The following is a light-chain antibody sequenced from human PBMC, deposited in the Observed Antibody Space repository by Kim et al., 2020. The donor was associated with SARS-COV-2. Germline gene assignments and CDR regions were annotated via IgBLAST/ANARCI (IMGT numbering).Light chain of an antibody. V-gene: IGKV3-11*01. CDR3: QLRTNWLT. CDR1: QSVSPY. Sequence: SLSPGERAPLPCRASQSVSPYLAWYQQKPGQAPRLLIYDASKRATGIPARFSGSGSGTDFTLTISSLEPDDFAVYYCQLRTNWLTSGGGTKVDIK. CDR2: DAS. J-gene: IGKJ4*01.